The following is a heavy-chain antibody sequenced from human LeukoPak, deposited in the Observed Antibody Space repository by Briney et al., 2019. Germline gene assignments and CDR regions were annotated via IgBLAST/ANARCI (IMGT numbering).Heavy chain of an antibody. J-gene: IGHJ4*02. CDR3: ARGRGLVRGAYYFDC. Sequence: GESLKISCKGSGYSFTNYWIAWVRQMPGKGLEWMGVIYPGDSDSRYSPSFQGQVTISVDKSISTAYLQWSSLKASDTAMYYCARGRGLVRGAYYFDCWGQGTLVTVSS. CDR2: IYPGDSDS. D-gene: IGHD3-10*01. V-gene: IGHV5-51*01. CDR1: GYSFTNYW.